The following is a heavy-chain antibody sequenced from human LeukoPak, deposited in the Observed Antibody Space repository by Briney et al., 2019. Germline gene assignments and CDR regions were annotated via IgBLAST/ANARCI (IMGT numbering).Heavy chain of an antibody. CDR1: GGTFSSYA. Sequence: ASVKVSCKASGGTFSSYAISWVRQAPGQGLEWMGGIIPIFGTTNYAQKFQDRVTITADKSTSTAYMELSSLRSEDTAVYYCARAGIWYDSSGYGVDYWGQGTLVTVSS. CDR3: ARAGIWYDSSGYGVDY. V-gene: IGHV1-69*06. CDR2: IIPIFGTT. D-gene: IGHD3-22*01. J-gene: IGHJ4*02.